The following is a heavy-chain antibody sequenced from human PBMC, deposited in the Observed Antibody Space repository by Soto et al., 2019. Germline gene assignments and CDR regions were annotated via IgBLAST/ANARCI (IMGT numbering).Heavy chain of an antibody. J-gene: IGHJ4*02. D-gene: IGHD1-1*01. CDR3: ARDQRTPPVLRGSIDH. V-gene: IGHV3-11*01. CDR2: ISTSGSTT. CDR1: GFTFSDYY. Sequence: QVQLVEYRGGLVKPGGSLRLSCAASGFTFSDYYLSWFRQAPGKGLVWLAYISTSGSTTNYADSVKGRFTISRDNAKNSLYLQMDSLRADDTAVYYCARDQRTPPVLRGSIDHWGQETLVTVSS.